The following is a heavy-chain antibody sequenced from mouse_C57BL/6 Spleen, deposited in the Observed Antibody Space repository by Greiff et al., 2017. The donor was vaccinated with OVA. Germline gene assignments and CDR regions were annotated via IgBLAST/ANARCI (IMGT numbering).Heavy chain of an antibody. J-gene: IGHJ3*01. CDR1: GYTFTDYN. CDR3: ARREKNYGTTWFAY. Sequence: VQLQQSGPELVKPGASVKIPCKASGYTFTDYNMDWVKQSHGKSLEWIGDINPNNGGTIYNQKFKGKATLTVDKSSSTAYMELRSLTSEDTAVYYCARREKNYGTTWFAYWGQGTLVTVSA. D-gene: IGHD2-1*01. CDR2: INPNNGGT. V-gene: IGHV1-18*01.